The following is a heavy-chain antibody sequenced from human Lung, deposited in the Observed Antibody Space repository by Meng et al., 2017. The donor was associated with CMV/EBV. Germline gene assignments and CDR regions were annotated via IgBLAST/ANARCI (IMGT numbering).Heavy chain of an antibody. J-gene: IGHJ5*02. CDR3: ARVVKDIVVVPAAIWFDP. V-gene: IGHV4-59*01. D-gene: IGHD2-2*01. Sequence: SXTLSLTCTASGGSISNYYWSWIRQPPGKGLEWIGYIYYTGSTNYNPSLKSRVTISLDTPKKQFSLKLSPVTAADTAVYYCARVVKDIVVVPAAIWFDPWGQGTLVTVSS. CDR2: IYYTGST. CDR1: GGSISNYY.